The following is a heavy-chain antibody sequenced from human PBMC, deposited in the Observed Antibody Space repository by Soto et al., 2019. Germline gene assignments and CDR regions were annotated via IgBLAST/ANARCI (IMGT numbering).Heavy chain of an antibody. J-gene: IGHJ1*01. CDR2: IWYDGSNK. CDR3: AREAGQWLDSAEYFQH. V-gene: IGHV3-33*01. Sequence: QVQLVESGGGVVQPGRSRRLSCAASGFTFSSYGMHWVRQAPGKGLEWVAVIWYDGSNKYYADTVKGRFTISRDNSKNTLYLQMNSLRAEDTAVYYCAREAGQWLDSAEYFQHWGQGTLVTVSS. D-gene: IGHD6-19*01. CDR1: GFTFSSYG.